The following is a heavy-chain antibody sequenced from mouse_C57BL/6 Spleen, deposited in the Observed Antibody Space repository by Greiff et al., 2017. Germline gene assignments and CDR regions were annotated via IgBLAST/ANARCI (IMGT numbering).Heavy chain of an antibody. D-gene: IGHD2-10*02. CDR3: AREEYGNYGY. J-gene: IGHJ2*01. Sequence: EVQLQQSGPGLVKPSQSLSLTCSVTGYSITSGYYWNWIRQFPGNNLEWMGYISYDGSNNYNPSLKNRISITRDTSKNQFFLKLNSVTTEDTATYYCAREEYGNYGYWGQGTTLTVSS. CDR1: GYSITSGYY. CDR2: ISYDGSN. V-gene: IGHV3-6*01.